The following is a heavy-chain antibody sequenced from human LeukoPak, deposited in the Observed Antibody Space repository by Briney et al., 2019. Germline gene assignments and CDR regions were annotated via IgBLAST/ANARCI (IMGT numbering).Heavy chain of an antibody. J-gene: IGHJ4*02. CDR2: INPSGGST. Sequence: ASVKVSCKASGYTFTSYYMHWLRQAPGQGLEWMGIINPSGGSTNYAQKFQGRVTMTRDMSTSTVYMELSSLRSEDTAVYYCARDVVSITMGQGVGTSYYFDYWGQGTLVTVSS. V-gene: IGHV1-46*01. CDR3: ARDVVSITMGQGVGTSYYFDY. D-gene: IGHD2-2*01. CDR1: GYTFTSYY.